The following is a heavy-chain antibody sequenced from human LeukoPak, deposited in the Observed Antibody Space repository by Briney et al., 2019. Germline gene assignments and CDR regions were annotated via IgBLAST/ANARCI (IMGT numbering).Heavy chain of an antibody. V-gene: IGHV1-2*02. D-gene: IGHD6-19*01. Sequence: GASVEVSCEASGYTFTGQDMHWVRQAPGQGLEWMGWINPNTGDTNYAQKFQGRVTMTRDTTISTAYMELSRLTSDDTAVYYCASYPRYSSSPPFDYWGQGTLVTVSS. CDR2: INPNTGDT. CDR1: GYTFTGQD. CDR3: ASYPRYSSSPPFDY. J-gene: IGHJ4*02.